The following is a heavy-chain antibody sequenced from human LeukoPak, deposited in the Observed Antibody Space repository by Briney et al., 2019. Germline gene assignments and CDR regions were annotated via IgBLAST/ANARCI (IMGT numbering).Heavy chain of an antibody. CDR3: ARPLIGSGSYNY. D-gene: IGHD3-10*01. J-gene: IGHJ4*02. Sequence: GASVKVSCKASGYTFTGYYMHWVRQAPGQGLEWMGWINPNSGGANYAQKFQGRVTMTRDTSISTAYMELSRLRSDDTAVYYCARPLIGSGSYNYWGQGTLVTVSS. V-gene: IGHV1-2*02. CDR1: GYTFTGYY. CDR2: INPNSGGA.